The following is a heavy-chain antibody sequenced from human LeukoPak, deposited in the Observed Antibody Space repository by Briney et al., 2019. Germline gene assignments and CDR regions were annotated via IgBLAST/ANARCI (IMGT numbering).Heavy chain of an antibody. Sequence: GGSLRLSCAASGFTFSTYWMSWVRQAPGKGLEWVANIKQDGDDKYYVDSVKGRFTISRDNAKNSLYLQMNSLRAGDTAVYYCARGVRPGGGAVAAVRYFDYWGQGTLVTVSS. CDR1: GFTFSTYW. D-gene: IGHD6-19*01. CDR2: IKQDGDDK. J-gene: IGHJ4*02. V-gene: IGHV3-7*01. CDR3: ARGVRPGGGAVAAVRYFDY.